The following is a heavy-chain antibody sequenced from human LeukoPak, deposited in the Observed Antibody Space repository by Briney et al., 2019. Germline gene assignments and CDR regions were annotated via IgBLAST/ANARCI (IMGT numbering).Heavy chain of an antibody. J-gene: IGHJ4*02. D-gene: IGHD3-10*01. Sequence: GASVKVSCKASGYTFTSYDINWVRQATGQGLEWMGWMNPNSGNTGYAQKFQGRVTMTRNTSISTAYMELSSLRSEDTAVYYCARVLVRGVIKAFGYWGQGTLVTVSS. V-gene: IGHV1-8*02. CDR3: ARVLVRGVIKAFGY. CDR2: MNPNSGNT. CDR1: GYTFTSYD.